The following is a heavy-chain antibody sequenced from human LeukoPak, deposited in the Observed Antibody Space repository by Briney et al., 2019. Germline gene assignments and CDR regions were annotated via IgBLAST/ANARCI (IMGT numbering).Heavy chain of an antibody. D-gene: IGHD2-2*01. V-gene: IGHV3-21*01. J-gene: IGHJ5*02. Sequence: PGGSLRLSCAASGFTFSSYSMNWVRQAPGKGLEWVSSISSSSSYIYYADSVKGRFTISRDNAKNSLYLQMNSLRAEDTAVYYCAREGTVVVPAAIPNWIDPWGQGTLVTVSS. CDR1: GFTFSSYS. CDR3: AREGTVVVPAAIPNWIDP. CDR2: ISSSSSYI.